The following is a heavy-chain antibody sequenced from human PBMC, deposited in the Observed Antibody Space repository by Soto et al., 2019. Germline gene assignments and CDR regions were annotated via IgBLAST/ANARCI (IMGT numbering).Heavy chain of an antibody. D-gene: IGHD3-10*01. CDR2: ISYDGSNK. V-gene: IGHV3-30*18. CDR3: AKDLPTYGSGSYHNTDY. Sequence: QVQLVESGGGVVQPGRSLRLSCAASGFTFSSYGMHWVRQAPGKGLEWVAVISYDGSNKYYADSVKGRFTISRDNSKNTLYLQMNSLRAEDTAVYYCAKDLPTYGSGSYHNTDYWGQGTLVTVSS. CDR1: GFTFSSYG. J-gene: IGHJ4*02.